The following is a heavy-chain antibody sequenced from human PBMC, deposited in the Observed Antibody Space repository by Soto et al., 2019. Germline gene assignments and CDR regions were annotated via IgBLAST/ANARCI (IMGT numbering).Heavy chain of an antibody. CDR2: VYYTGIT. V-gene: IGHV4-59*01. CDR1: GGSISGSY. J-gene: IGHJ4*02. CDR3: ARSVAVTGGHIDY. Sequence: SETLSLTCSVSGGSISGSYWSWIRQSPGTGLEWLGYVYYTGITNYSPSLRSRVSISVDTSKNELSLGLSSVTAADAAVYFCARSVAVTGGHIDYWGQGTQVTVSS. D-gene: IGHD2-8*02.